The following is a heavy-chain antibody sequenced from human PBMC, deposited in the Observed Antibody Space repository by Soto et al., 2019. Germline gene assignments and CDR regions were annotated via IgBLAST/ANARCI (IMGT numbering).Heavy chain of an antibody. CDR2: MNPNSGNT. CDR3: ASGYNWNGGYYYMGV. CDR1: GYTFTSYD. V-gene: IGHV1-8*01. J-gene: IGHJ6*03. Sequence: ASVKVSCKASGYTFTSYDINWVRQATGQGLEWMGWMNPNSGNTGYAQKFQGRVTMTRNTSISTAYMELSSLRSEDTAVYYCASGYNWNGGYYYMGVWGKGTTVTVSS. D-gene: IGHD1-20*01.